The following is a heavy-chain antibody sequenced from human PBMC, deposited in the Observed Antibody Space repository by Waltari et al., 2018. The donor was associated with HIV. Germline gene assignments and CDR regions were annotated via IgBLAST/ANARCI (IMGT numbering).Heavy chain of an antibody. CDR3: ARDQHSATNYYGLDV. CDR2: SWADGSYE. CDR1: GFNFSNYA. Sequence: QVHLVESGGAVVQSGKSLRLSCAASGFNFSNYAMHWVRQGPGKGLGVLVRSWADGSYESYANFAKGRFTLSRDQSDNSLFLYLSGLRADDTAVYYCARDQHSATNYYGLDVWGQGTTVTVS. D-gene: IGHD3-10*01. J-gene: IGHJ6*02. V-gene: IGHV3-33*02.